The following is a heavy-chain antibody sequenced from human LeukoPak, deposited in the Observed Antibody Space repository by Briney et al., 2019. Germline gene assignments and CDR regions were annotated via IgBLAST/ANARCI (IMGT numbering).Heavy chain of an antibody. D-gene: IGHD3-16*02. Sequence: GGSLRLSCGVSGFTFSSYAVYWIRQAPGSGLEWVAFISYDGSDKYYADSVKGRFAISRDNSKNTVYLQMNSLRVEDTAVYYCARDLSTRYTYDFWGQGTVVTVSS. J-gene: IGHJ4*02. CDR2: ISYDGSDK. CDR3: ARDLSTRYTYDF. CDR1: GFTFSSYA. V-gene: IGHV3-30*09.